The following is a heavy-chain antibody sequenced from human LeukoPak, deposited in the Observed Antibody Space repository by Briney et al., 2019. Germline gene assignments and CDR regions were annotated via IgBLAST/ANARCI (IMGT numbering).Heavy chain of an antibody. CDR3: ARRGYCSSTSCYKDHWFDP. CDR2: IYPGDSDT. J-gene: IGHJ5*02. Sequence: GESLKISCKGSGYSFTSYWIGWVRQMPGKGLEWMGIIYPGDSDTRYSPSFQGQVTISADKSISTAYLQWSSLKASDTAMYYCARRGYCSSTSCYKDHWFDPRGQGTLVTVSS. D-gene: IGHD2-2*02. V-gene: IGHV5-51*01. CDR1: GYSFTSYW.